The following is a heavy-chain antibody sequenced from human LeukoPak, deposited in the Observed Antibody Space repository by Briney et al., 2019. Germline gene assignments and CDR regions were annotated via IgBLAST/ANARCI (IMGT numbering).Heavy chain of an antibody. Sequence: GVSLTLSCVVSGFNFDNFAMHWVRQPLGKGLEWVSYISSSSSTIYYADSVKGRFTISRDNAKNSLYLQMNSLRAEDTAVYYCARSRSVAGFDYWGQGTLVTVSS. CDR2: ISSSSSTI. V-gene: IGHV3-48*04. CDR1: GFNFDNFA. CDR3: ARSRSVAGFDY. J-gene: IGHJ4*02. D-gene: IGHD6-19*01.